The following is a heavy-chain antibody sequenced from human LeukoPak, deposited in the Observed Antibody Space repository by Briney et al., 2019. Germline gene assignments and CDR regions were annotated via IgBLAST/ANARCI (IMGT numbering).Heavy chain of an antibody. V-gene: IGHV4-39*01. CDR1: GFTFSSFV. D-gene: IGHD5-18*01. J-gene: IGHJ4*02. CDR3: ARHGERGYSYGHDY. Sequence: PGGSLRLSCAASGFTFSSFVMSWVRQAPGKGLEWIGSLYYSGSTYYNPSLKSRVTISVDTSKNQLSLKLSSVTAADTAVYYCARHGERGYSYGHDYWGQGTLVTVPS. CDR2: LYYSGST.